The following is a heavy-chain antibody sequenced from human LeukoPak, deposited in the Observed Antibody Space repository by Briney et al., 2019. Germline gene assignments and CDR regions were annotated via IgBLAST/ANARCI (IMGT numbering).Heavy chain of an antibody. J-gene: IGHJ6*02. CDR2: IHYSGKA. Sequence: SETLSLTCTVYGGSISGYYWTWIRQPPGKGLEWIGQIHYSGKADYNPSLKSRITISVDTSKNQMSLKLTSVTAADTAIYHCARFGVNYDMDVWGQGTTVTV. CDR3: ARFGVNYDMDV. D-gene: IGHD3-16*01. V-gene: IGHV4-59*01. CDR1: GGSISGYY.